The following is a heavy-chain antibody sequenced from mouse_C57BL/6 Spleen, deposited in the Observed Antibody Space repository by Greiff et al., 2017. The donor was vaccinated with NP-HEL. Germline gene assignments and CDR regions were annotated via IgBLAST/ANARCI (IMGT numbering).Heavy chain of an antibody. CDR1: GYTFTDYY. Sequence: EVQLQQSGPELVKPGASVKISCKASGYTFTDYYMNWVKQSHGKSLEWIGDINPNNGGTSYNQKFKGKATLTVDKSSSTAYMELRSLTSEDSAVYYCARERYDYDRNYFDYWGQGTTLTVSS. CDR3: ARERYDYDRNYFDY. J-gene: IGHJ2*01. V-gene: IGHV1-26*01. D-gene: IGHD2-4*01. CDR2: INPNNGGT.